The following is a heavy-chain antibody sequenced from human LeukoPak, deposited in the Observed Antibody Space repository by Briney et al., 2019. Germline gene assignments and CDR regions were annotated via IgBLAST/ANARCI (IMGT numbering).Heavy chain of an antibody. D-gene: IGHD3-9*01. CDR1: GFIFSSYG. CDR3: ASSYYDILTGYQELDH. V-gene: IGHV3-33*01. CDR2: IWYDGSNK. J-gene: IGHJ4*02. Sequence: PGGSLRLSCAASGFIFSSYGMHWVRQAPGKGLEWVAVIWYDGSNKNYAHSIKGRFTISRDNSKNTLYLQMNSLRAEDTAVYYCASSYYDILTGYQELDHWGQGPLVTVSS.